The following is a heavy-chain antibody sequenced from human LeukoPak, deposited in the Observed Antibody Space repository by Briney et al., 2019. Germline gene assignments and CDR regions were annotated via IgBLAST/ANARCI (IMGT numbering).Heavy chain of an antibody. J-gene: IGHJ6*02. D-gene: IGHD2-2*01. V-gene: IGHV3-33*01. Sequence: GRSLRLSCAASGFTFSSYGMHWVRQAPGKGLEWVAVIWYDGSNKYYADSVKGRFTISRDNSKNTLYLQMNSLRAEDTAVYYCARDRSCSSTSCYTEPYYYYGMDVWGQGTTVTVSS. CDR1: GFTFSSYG. CDR2: IWYDGSNK. CDR3: ARDRSCSSTSCYTEPYYYYGMDV.